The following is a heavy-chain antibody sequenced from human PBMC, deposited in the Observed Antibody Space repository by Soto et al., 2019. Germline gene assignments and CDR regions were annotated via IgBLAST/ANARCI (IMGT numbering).Heavy chain of an antibody. V-gene: IGHV4-39*01. CDR1: GDSIGTTHSY. CDR3: ARHEGNGNVWPLDY. D-gene: IGHD2-8*01. CDR2: IHYSGST. Sequence: ETLSLTCTVSGDSIGTTHSYWAWIRQSPGKGLEWIGNIHYSGSTYYMPSLRSRVTLSVDTSKNQFSLRLTSVTAEDTAVYCCARHEGNGNVWPLDYWGQGILVTVSS. J-gene: IGHJ4*02.